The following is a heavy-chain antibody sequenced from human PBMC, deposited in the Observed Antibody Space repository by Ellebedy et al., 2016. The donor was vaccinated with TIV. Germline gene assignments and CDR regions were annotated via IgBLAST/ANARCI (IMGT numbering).Heavy chain of an antibody. V-gene: IGHV3-30*03. Sequence: GESLKISCAASGFPFSSYGMHWVRQAPGKGLEWVAVISSEGDKTYSADSVKGRFTISRDNAKNSLYLQMDSLRAEDAAIYYCARPGGFGKLPLDFWGQGILVTVSS. CDR2: ISSEGDKT. J-gene: IGHJ4*02. CDR1: GFPFSSYG. CDR3: ARPGGFGKLPLDF. D-gene: IGHD3-10*01.